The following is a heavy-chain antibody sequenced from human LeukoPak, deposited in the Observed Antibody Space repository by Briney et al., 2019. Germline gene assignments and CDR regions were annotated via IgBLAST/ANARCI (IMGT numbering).Heavy chain of an antibody. V-gene: IGHV1-46*01. CDR2: INPSGGSA. CDR1: GYTFINYQ. J-gene: IGHJ6*03. CDR3: ARKGVAADSYYYYMDV. D-gene: IGHD3-10*01. Sequence: SVKVSCKASGYTFINYQMHWVRQAPGQGLEWMGVINPSGGSATYAQKLQGRVTMTRDMSTDTVYMELSSLRSEDTAVYYCARKGVAADSYYYYMDVWGTGTTVTVSS.